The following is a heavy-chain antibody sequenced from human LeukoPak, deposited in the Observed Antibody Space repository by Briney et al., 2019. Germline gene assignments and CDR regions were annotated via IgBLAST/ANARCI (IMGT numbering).Heavy chain of an antibody. J-gene: IGHJ5*02. D-gene: IGHD6-13*01. Sequence: GASVTVSFKSSGYTFTSYGISWVRQAPGQGLEWMGWISAYNGNTNYSQKLQGRVTITTDTSTSTAYMELRSLRSDDTAVYYCARGLAAGTFGDWFDPWGQGTLLTVSS. CDR3: ARGLAAGTFGDWFDP. V-gene: IGHV1-18*01. CDR2: ISAYNGNT. CDR1: GYTFTSYG.